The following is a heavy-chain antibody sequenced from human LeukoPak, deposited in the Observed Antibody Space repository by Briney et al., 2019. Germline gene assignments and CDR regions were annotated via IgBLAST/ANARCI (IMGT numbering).Heavy chain of an antibody. CDR1: GGSITSHY. V-gene: IGHV4-59*11. J-gene: IGHJ6*03. CDR3: ARGGSYLGYMDV. Sequence: SETLSLTCTVSGGSITSHYWSWIRQPPGKGLEWIGYVYYSGTTNYNPSLKSRVTISVDTSKNQFSLKLSSVTAADTAVYYCARGGSYLGYMDVWGKGTTVTVSS. CDR2: VYYSGTT. D-gene: IGHD1-26*01.